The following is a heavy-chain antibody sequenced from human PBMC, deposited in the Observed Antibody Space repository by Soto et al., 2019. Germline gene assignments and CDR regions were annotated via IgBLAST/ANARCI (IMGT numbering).Heavy chain of an antibody. CDR1: GFIVSNNY. CDR3: VRERGGSYWLHP. D-gene: IGHD2-15*01. J-gene: IGHJ5*02. Sequence: GGSLRLSCAASGFIVSNNYMSWVRQAPGKGLEWVSILYSGGTTYYADSVKGRFTFSRDNSENTVFLQMNNLGVEDTAVYYCVRERGGSYWLHPWGQGTLVTGSS. CDR2: LYSGGTT. V-gene: IGHV3-53*01.